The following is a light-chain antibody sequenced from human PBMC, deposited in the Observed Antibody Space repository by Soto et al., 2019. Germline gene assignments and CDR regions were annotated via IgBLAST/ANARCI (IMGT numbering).Light chain of an antibody. Sequence: EIVLTPSPGTLSLSPGERATLSCRASQSVSSNLAWYQQKPGQAPRLLIYGASTRATGIPARFSGSGSGTEFTLTISSLQSEDFAVYYCQQYNNWLGTFGQGTKVDI. CDR3: QQYNNWLGT. CDR1: QSVSSN. J-gene: IGKJ1*01. CDR2: GAS. V-gene: IGKV3-15*01.